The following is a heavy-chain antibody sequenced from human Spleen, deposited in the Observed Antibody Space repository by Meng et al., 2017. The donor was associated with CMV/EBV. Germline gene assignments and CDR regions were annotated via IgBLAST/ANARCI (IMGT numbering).Heavy chain of an antibody. D-gene: IGHD3-3*01. J-gene: IGHJ4*02. CDR1: GYTFTDYY. CDR2: INPKSGDT. CDR3: ARDRGYDFRSGYYFDY. Sequence: SGYTFTDYYINWVRQAPGQGLEWVGWINPKSGDTFFAQNFQGRVTMTRDTSINTAYMELSRLTSDDTAVYYCARDRGYDFRSGYYFDYWGQGTLVTVSS. V-gene: IGHV1-2*02.